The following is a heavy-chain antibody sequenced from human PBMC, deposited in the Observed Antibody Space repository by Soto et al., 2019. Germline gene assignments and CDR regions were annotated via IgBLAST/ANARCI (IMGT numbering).Heavy chain of an antibody. V-gene: IGHV4-39*01. CDR3: VRRGPGLANLLRGANYCGC. J-gene: IGHJ4*02. CDR2: ISFGGST. CDR1: GGSISSSNYH. Sequence: NPSETLSLTCSVSGGSISSSNYHWGWIRQPPGKGLEWIGTISFGGSTYHTPSLNSRLTISVDPSKSQFSLRLSSVTASDTAIYYCVRRGPGLANLLRGANYCGCWGPGTLVTVSS. D-gene: IGHD3-10*01.